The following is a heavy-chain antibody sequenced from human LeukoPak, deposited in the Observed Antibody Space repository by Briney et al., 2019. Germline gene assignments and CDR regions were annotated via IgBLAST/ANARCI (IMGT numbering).Heavy chain of an antibody. Sequence: ASVKVSCTASGYSFTSFDINWVRQASGQGLEWMGWMNPHSGKSGFAQKFQGRVILTSNTSISTVYMELSSVRSEDAAIYYCARRNRAYWYFDLWGRGTPVTVSS. CDR3: ARRNRAYWYFDL. CDR2: MNPHSGKS. D-gene: IGHD1-14*01. V-gene: IGHV1-8*01. CDR1: GYSFTSFD. J-gene: IGHJ2*01.